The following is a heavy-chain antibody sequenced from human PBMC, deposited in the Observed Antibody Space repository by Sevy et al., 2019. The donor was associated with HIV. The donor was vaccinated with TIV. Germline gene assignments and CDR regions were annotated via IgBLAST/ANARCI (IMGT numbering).Heavy chain of an antibody. CDR2: TYYSGST. CDR1: GGSVRSSPYY. J-gene: IGHJ4*02. D-gene: IGHD2-2*01. V-gene: IGHV4-39*01. Sequence: SETLSLTCSVSGGSVRSSPYYWGWIRQSPGKGLEWIGSTYYSGSTYYNPSLKSRVMVSVDTSRSQFSLKLNSVTAADTAVYYCAASRPLNVVCSSTSCYGAFDYWGQGTAVTVSS. CDR3: AASRPLNVVCSSTSCYGAFDY.